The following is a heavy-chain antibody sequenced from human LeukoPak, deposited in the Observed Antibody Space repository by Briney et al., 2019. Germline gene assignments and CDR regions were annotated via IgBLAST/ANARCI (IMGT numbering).Heavy chain of an antibody. J-gene: IGHJ4*02. CDR1: GYTFTIYG. Sequence: GASVTVSFTASGYTFTIYGISWVRQAPGQGLEWMGWISAYNGNTNYAQKLQGRVTMTTDTSTSTAYMELRSLRSDDTAVYYCARDSPRSHIVVVTAMPGDYWGQGTLVTVSS. CDR3: ARDSPRSHIVVVTAMPGDY. V-gene: IGHV1-18*01. CDR2: ISAYNGNT. D-gene: IGHD2-21*02.